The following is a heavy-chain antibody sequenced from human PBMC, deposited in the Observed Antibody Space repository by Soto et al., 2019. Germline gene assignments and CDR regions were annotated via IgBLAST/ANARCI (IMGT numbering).Heavy chain of an antibody. CDR1: GGSINNHY. J-gene: IGHJ4*02. V-gene: IGHV4-59*11. Sequence: QVQLQESGPGLVKPSETLSLTCTVSGGSINNHYWSWIRQPPGQGLEWIGYIYYSGSTNYNPSLKSRVTMSVDTSKNQFSLKLSSLTAADTDLYYCARSNWFFDYWGQGTLVTVSS. CDR2: IYYSGST. D-gene: IGHD7-27*01. CDR3: ARSNWFFDY.